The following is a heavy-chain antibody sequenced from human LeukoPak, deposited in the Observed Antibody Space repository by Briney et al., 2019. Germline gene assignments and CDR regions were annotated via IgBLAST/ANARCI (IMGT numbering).Heavy chain of an antibody. CDR3: ARDRDDYGDYLYYFDY. D-gene: IGHD4-17*01. CDR1: GGTFSSYA. V-gene: IGHV1-69*05. Sequence: SVKVSCKASGGTFSSYAISWVRQAPGQGLEWMGRIIPIFGTANYAQKFQGRVTIATDESTSTAYMELSSLRSEDTAVYYCARDRDDYGDYLYYFDYWGQGTLVTVS. J-gene: IGHJ4*02. CDR2: IIPIFGTA.